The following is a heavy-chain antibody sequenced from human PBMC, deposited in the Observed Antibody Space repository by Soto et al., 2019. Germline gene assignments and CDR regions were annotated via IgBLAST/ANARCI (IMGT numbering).Heavy chain of an antibody. D-gene: IGHD1-26*01. J-gene: IGHJ4*02. CDR3: AKQLGRIVGATNIPFDY. CDR2: ISGSGGST. CDR1: GFTFSSYA. Sequence: EVQLLESGGDLVQPGGSLRLSCAASGFTFSSYAMSWVRQAPGKGLEWVSAISGSGGSTYYADSVKGRFTISRDNSKNPLYMKMTSLRAEDTAVYYCAKQLGRIVGATNIPFDYWGQGTLVTVSS. V-gene: IGHV3-23*01.